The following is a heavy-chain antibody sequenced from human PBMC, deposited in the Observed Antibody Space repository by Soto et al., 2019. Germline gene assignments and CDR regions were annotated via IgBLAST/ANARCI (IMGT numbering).Heavy chain of an antibody. J-gene: IGHJ4*02. V-gene: IGHV3-33*01. CDR1: GFTFSSYG. Sequence: PGGSLRLSCAASGFTFSSYGMHWVRQAPGKGLEWVAVIWYDGSNKYYADSVKGRFTISRDNSKNTLYLQMNSLRAEDTAVYYCARDRFRWFGELLYEFDYWGQGTLVTVSS. D-gene: IGHD3-10*01. CDR3: ARDRFRWFGELLYEFDY. CDR2: IWYDGSNK.